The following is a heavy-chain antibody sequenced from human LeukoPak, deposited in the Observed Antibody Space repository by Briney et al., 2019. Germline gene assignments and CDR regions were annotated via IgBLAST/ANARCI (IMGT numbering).Heavy chain of an antibody. D-gene: IGHD6-13*01. Sequence: GGSLRLSCAASGFTFSSYAMSWVRQAPGKGLEWVSAISGSGGSTYYADSVKGRFTISRDNSKNTLYLQMNSLRAEDTAVYYCAKDQEQQLVLDYYYGMDVWGQGTTVTVSS. J-gene: IGHJ6*02. CDR1: GFTFSSYA. CDR3: AKDQEQQLVLDYYYGMDV. V-gene: IGHV3-23*01. CDR2: ISGSGGST.